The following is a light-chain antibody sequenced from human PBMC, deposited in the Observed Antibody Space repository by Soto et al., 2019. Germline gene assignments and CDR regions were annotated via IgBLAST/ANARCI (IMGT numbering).Light chain of an antibody. CDR1: QSISSW. CDR2: KAS. Sequence: DSQITQSPSPLSASVGDRDTITCRASQSISSWLAWYQQKPGTAPKLLIYKASTLQSGVPSRFSGSGSGTEFTLTISSLQPDDSATYYCQQYRDNWTFGQGTKV. V-gene: IGKV1-5*03. J-gene: IGKJ1*01. CDR3: QQYRDNWT.